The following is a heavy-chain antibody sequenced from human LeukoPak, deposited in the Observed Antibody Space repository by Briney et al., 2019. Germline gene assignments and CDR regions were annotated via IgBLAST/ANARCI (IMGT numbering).Heavy chain of an antibody. V-gene: IGHV1-69*04. D-gene: IGHD3-10*01. J-gene: IGHJ4*02. CDR1: GGTFSSYA. Sequence: SVKVSCKASGGTFSSYAISWVRQAPGQGLEWMGRIIPILGIANYAQKFQGRVTITADKSTSTAYMELSSLRSEDTAVYYCAGSTDITMVRGVIILDYWGQGTLVTVSS. CDR3: AGSTDITMVRGVIILDY. CDR2: IIPILGIA.